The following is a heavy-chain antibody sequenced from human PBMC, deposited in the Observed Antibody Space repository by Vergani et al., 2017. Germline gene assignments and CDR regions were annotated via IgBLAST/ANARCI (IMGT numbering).Heavy chain of an antibody. D-gene: IGHD3-10*01. V-gene: IGHV3-48*03. CDR1: GFTFSSYE. Sequence: EVQLVESGGGLVQPGGSLRLSCAASGFTFSSYEMNWVRQAPGKGLEWVSYISSSGSTIYYADSVKGRFTISRDNSKNTLYLQMNSLRAEDTAVYYCAKGEEEFGLGSDAFDIWGQGTMVTVSS. CDR3: AKGEEEFGLGSDAFDI. J-gene: IGHJ3*02. CDR2: ISSSGSTI.